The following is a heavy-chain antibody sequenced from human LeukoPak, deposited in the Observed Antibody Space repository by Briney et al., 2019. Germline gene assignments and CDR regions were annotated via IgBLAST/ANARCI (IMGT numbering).Heavy chain of an antibody. J-gene: IGHJ3*02. D-gene: IGHD6-19*01. Sequence: GGSLRLSCAASGFTFSSYGMHWGRQAPGKGLEWVAVISYDGSNKYYADSVKGRFTISRDNSKNTLYLQMNSLRAEDTAVYYCAKDEVPGIAVAKGAFDIWGQGTMVTVSS. CDR2: ISYDGSNK. CDR3: AKDEVPGIAVAKGAFDI. CDR1: GFTFSSYG. V-gene: IGHV3-30*18.